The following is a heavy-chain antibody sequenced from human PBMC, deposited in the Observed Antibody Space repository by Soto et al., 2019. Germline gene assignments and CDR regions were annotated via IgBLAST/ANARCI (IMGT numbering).Heavy chain of an antibody. CDR1: GFTFSSYD. D-gene: IGHD3-10*01. Sequence: GGSLRLSCAASGFTFSSYDMHWVRQAPGKGLEWVSAIGTAGDTYYQGSVKGAFTISRENAKNSLYLQMNSLRAGDTAVYYGARDPYGSGSMDVWGKGTTVTVSS. V-gene: IGHV3-13*01. CDR2: IGTAGDT. CDR3: ARDPYGSGSMDV. J-gene: IGHJ6*03.